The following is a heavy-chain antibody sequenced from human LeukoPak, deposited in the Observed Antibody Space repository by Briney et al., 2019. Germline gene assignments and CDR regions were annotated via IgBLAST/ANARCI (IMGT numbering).Heavy chain of an antibody. CDR1: GFTFSSYS. V-gene: IGHV3-21*04. J-gene: IGHJ4*02. D-gene: IGHD3-10*01. Sequence: GGSLRLSCAASGFTFSSYSMNWVRQAPGKGLEWVSSISSSSSYIYYADSVKGRFTISRDNSKNTLYLQMNSLRAEDTAVYYCAKSPTMVRGVINTKYIDYWGQGTLVTVSS. CDR2: ISSSSSYI. CDR3: AKSPTMVRGVINTKYIDY.